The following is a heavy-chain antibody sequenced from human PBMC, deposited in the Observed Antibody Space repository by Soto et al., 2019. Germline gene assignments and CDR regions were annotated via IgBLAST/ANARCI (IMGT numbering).Heavy chain of an antibody. V-gene: IGHV3-64D*06. CDR2: ISSNGGST. J-gene: IGHJ4*02. CDR1: GFTFSSYA. Sequence: GGSLRLSCSASGFTFSSYAMHWVRQAPGKGLEYVSVISSNGGSTYYADSVKGRFTISRDNSKNTLYLQMSSLRAEDTAVYYCVKILQYSYGLPHWGQGTLVSVSS. D-gene: IGHD5-18*01. CDR3: VKILQYSYGLPH.